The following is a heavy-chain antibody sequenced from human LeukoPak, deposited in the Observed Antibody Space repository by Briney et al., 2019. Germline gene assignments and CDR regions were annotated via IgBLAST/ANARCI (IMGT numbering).Heavy chain of an antibody. CDR1: GCTFTSYG. CDR3: ARAGYCSGGSCSRYDY. CDR2: ISAYNGNT. D-gene: IGHD2-15*01. J-gene: IGHJ4*02. V-gene: IGHV1-18*01. Sequence: ASVTVSCKASGCTFTSYGISWVRQAPGQGLEWMGWISAYNGNTNYAQKLQGRVTMTTDTSTSTAYMELRSLRSDDTAVYYCARAGYCSGGSCSRYDYWGQGTLVTVSS.